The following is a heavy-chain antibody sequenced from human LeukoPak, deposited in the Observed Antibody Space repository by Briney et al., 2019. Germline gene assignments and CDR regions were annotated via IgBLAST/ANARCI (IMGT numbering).Heavy chain of an antibody. CDR2: IYTSGTT. CDR1: GGSISSYY. J-gene: IGHJ4*02. Sequence: SETLSLTCTVSGGSISSYYWSWIRQPAGKGLEWIGHIYTSGTTHYNPSLKSRVTMSVDTSKNQFSLKLSSVTAADTAVYYCARGAYDSGDYWGQGTLVTVSS. D-gene: IGHD3-22*01. CDR3: ARGAYDSGDY. V-gene: IGHV4-4*07.